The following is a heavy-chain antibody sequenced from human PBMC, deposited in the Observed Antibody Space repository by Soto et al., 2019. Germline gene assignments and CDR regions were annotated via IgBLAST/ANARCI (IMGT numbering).Heavy chain of an antibody. CDR1: GGTFSSYA. V-gene: IGHV1-69*13. D-gene: IGHD1-1*01. J-gene: IGHJ3*02. Sequence: ASVKVSCKASGGTFSSYAISWVRQAPGQGLEWMGGIIPIFGTANYAQKFQGRVTITADESTSTAYMELSSLRSEDTAVYYCARLYKLGNAFDIWGQGTMVTVSS. CDR2: IIPIFGTA. CDR3: ARLYKLGNAFDI.